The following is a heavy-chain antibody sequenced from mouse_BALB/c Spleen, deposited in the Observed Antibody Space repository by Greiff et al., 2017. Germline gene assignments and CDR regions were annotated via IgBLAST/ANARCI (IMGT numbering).Heavy chain of an antibody. J-gene: IGHJ3*01. CDR3: ARSRNYDYDDWFAY. CDR1: GYTFTDYN. CDR2: IYPYNGGT. Sequence: VQLQQSGPELVKPGASVKISCKASGYTFTDYNMHWVKQSHGKSLEWIGYIYPYNGGTGYNQKFKSKATLTVDNSSSTAYMELRSLTSEDSAVYYCARSRNYDYDDWFAYWGQGTLVTVSA. D-gene: IGHD2-4*01. V-gene: IGHV1S29*02.